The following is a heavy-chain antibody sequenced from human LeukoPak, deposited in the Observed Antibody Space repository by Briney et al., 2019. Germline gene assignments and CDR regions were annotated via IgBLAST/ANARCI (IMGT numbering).Heavy chain of an antibody. CDR2: ISYDGSNK. CDR3: AREHIAALDY. D-gene: IGHD6-6*01. CDR1: GFTFSSYS. V-gene: IGHV3-30*03. Sequence: SGGSLRLSCAASGFTFSSYSMNWVRQAPGKGLEWVAVISYDGSNKYYADSVKGRFTISRDNSKNTLYLQMNSLRAEDTAVYYCAREHIAALDYWGQGTLVTVSS. J-gene: IGHJ4*02.